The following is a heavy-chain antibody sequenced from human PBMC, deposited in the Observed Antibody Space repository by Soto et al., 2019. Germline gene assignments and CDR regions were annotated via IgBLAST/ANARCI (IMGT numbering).Heavy chain of an antibody. Sequence: TGESLKISCKGSGYSFTSYWISWVRQMPGKGLEWMGRIDPSDSYTNYSPSFQGHVTISADKSISTAYLQWSSLKASDTAMYYCARAGSTITFGGVIADDFDIWGQGTMVTVSS. D-gene: IGHD3-16*02. J-gene: IGHJ3*02. CDR2: IDPSDSYT. V-gene: IGHV5-10-1*01. CDR1: GYSFTSYW. CDR3: ARAGSTITFGGVIADDFDI.